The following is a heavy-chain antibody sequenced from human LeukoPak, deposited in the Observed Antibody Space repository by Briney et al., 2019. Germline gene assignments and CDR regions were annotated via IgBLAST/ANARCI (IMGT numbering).Heavy chain of an antibody. CDR2: ISGSGGST. CDR3: AKGLVGAYLFDY. Sequence: GGSLRLSCAASGFTFSSYAMSWVRQAPGKGLEWVSAISGSGGSTYYADSVKGRFTISRDNSKNTLHLQMNSLRAEDTAVYYCAKGLVGAYLFDYWGQGTLVTVSS. D-gene: IGHD1-26*01. V-gene: IGHV3-23*01. J-gene: IGHJ4*02. CDR1: GFTFSSYA.